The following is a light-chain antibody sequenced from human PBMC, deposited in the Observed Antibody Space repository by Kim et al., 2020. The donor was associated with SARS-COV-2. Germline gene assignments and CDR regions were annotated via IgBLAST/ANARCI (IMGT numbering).Light chain of an antibody. CDR1: QSVSSW. CDR2: KAS. V-gene: IGKV1-5*03. CDR3: QQYDSHPYT. J-gene: IGKJ2*01. Sequence: DIQMTQSPSTLSASVGDRVTITCRASQSVSSWLAWYQQKPGKAPKLLIYKASTLEGGVPSRFSGRGSGTEFTLTINSLQPDDFATYSCQQYDSHPYTFGLGTKLEI.